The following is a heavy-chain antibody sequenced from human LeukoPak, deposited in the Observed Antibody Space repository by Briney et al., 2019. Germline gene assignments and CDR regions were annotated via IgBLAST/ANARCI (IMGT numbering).Heavy chain of an antibody. CDR3: ARVYLGSRLLWFGETYFDY. J-gene: IGHJ4*02. CDR2: ISYDGSNK. V-gene: IGHV3-30*04. Sequence: PGRSLRLSCAASGFTFSSYAVHWVRQAPGKGLEWVAVISYDGSNKYYADSVKGRFTISRDNSKNTLYLQMNSLRAEDTAVYYCARVYLGSRLLWFGETYFDYWGQGTLVTVSS. CDR1: GFTFSSYA. D-gene: IGHD3-10*01.